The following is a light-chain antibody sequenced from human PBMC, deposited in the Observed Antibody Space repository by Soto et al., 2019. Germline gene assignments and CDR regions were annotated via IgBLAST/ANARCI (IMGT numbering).Light chain of an antibody. J-gene: IGKJ2*01. CDR3: QQYFLLSP. CDR2: GAS. Sequence: SPGAVSLSKGERATLSCRASQSVSNNYLAWYQQKPGQAPRLLIYGASNRATGIPDRFSGSGSGTDFTLTIIRLEPEDIAVYYCQQYFLLSPFG. CDR1: QSVSNNY. V-gene: IGKV3-20*01.